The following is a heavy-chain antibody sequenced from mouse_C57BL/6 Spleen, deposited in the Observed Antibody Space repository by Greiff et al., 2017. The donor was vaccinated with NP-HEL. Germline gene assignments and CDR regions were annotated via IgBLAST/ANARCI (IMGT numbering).Heavy chain of an antibody. CDR1: GYTFTGYW. J-gene: IGHJ2*01. CDR3: ARIPHYYGSIHYFDY. Sequence: QVQLQQSGAELMKPGASVKLSCKASGYTFTGYWIEWVKQRPGHGLEWIGEILPGSGSTNYNEKFKGKATFTADKSSNTAYMQLSSLTTEDSAIYYCARIPHYYGSIHYFDYWGQGTTLTVSS. CDR2: ILPGSGST. D-gene: IGHD1-1*01. V-gene: IGHV1-9*01.